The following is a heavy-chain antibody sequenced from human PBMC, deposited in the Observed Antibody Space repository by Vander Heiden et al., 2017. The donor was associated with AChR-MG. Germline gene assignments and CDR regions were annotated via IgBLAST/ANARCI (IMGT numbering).Heavy chain of an antibody. CDR2: IGGSGGST. V-gene: IGHV3-23*01. J-gene: IGHJ6*03. Sequence: EVQLLESGGGLVQPGGSLRLSCAASGFTFSSHAMGGVRQAPGKGLDWVSAIGGSGGSTYYADSVKGRFTISRDNSKNTLYLQMNSLRAEDTAVYYCAKMPIKWLTPYYYYMDVWGKGTTVTVSS. D-gene: IGHD6-19*01. CDR1: GFTFSSHA. CDR3: AKMPIKWLTPYYYYMDV.